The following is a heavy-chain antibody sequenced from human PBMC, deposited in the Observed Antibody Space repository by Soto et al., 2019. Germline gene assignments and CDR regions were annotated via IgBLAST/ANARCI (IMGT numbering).Heavy chain of an antibody. CDR2: IYYRGGP. Sequence: SETLSLTCTVSGYSISSSIYYWGWIRQPPGKGLEWIGSIYYRGGPYYNPSLKSRVAISEDTSKNQLSLKLSSVNAADTAVYYCARLDSGGGFDPWGQGTLVTVSS. CDR1: GYSISSSIYY. CDR3: ARLDSGGGFDP. D-gene: IGHD3-10*01. V-gene: IGHV4-39*01. J-gene: IGHJ5*02.